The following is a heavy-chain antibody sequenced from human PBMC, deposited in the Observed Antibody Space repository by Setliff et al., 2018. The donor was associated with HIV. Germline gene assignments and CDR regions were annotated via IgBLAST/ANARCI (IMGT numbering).Heavy chain of an antibody. CDR3: ARGFGSSWGGNYYYYYMDV. J-gene: IGHJ6*03. Sequence: SETLSLTCTVSGGSISSHYWSWIRQPPGKGLEWIGYIYYSGSTNYNPSLKSRVTISVDTSKKQFSLKLSSVTAADTAVYYCARGFGSSWGGNYYYYYMDVWGKGTTVTVSS. CDR2: IYYSGST. CDR1: GGSISSHY. V-gene: IGHV4-59*11. D-gene: IGHD6-13*01.